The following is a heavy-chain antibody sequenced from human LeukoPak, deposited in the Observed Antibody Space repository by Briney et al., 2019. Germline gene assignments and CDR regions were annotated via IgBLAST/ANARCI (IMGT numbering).Heavy chain of an antibody. J-gene: IGHJ4*02. CDR2: IYYTGTT. D-gene: IGHD4-11*01. CDR3: ARAPTRNYIFDY. CDR1: GDSIISSGNY. V-gene: IGHV4-31*03. Sequence: PSETLSLTCTVSGDSIISSGNYWSWIRQHPGKGLEWIGCIYYTGTTYYNPSLKSRVTISVDTSKNQFSLTLRSVTAADTAVYYCARAPTRNYIFDYWGQGTLVTVSS.